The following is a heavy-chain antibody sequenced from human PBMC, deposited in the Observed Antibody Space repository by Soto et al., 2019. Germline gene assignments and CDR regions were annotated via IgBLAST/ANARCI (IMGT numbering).Heavy chain of an antibody. D-gene: IGHD3-3*01. V-gene: IGHV5-10-1*01. J-gene: IGHJ6*02. CDR2: IDPSDSYT. CDR3: ARQPDDHVLRFLEGLTHYYYGMDV. CDR1: GYSFTSYW. Sequence: PGESLKISCKGSGYSFTSYWISWVRQMPGKGLEWMGRIDPSDSYTNYSPSFQGHVTISADKSISTAYLQWSSLKASDTAMYYCARQPDDHVLRFLEGLTHYYYGMDVWGQGTTVTVSS.